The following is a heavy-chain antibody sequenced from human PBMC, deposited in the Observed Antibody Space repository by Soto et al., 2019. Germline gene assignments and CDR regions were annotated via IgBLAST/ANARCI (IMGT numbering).Heavy chain of an antibody. J-gene: IGHJ6*02. Sequence: QAHLEQSGAELKRPGASVKVSCKASGYTFSDFDINWLRQASGQGPEWMGWMNAKSGDTFFAQRSQGKINMTWDTSLSTAYMEVGSLTSDDTAIYYCARGNPFNYAGFDVWGQGTTVAVSS. V-gene: IGHV1-8*01. CDR2: MNAKSGDT. D-gene: IGHD3-16*01. CDR3: ARGNPFNYAGFDV. CDR1: GYTFSDFD.